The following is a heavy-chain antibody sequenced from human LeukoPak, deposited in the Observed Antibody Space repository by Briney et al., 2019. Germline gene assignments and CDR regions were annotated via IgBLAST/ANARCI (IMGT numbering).Heavy chain of an antibody. Sequence: GGSLRLSCAASGFTFSSYWMHWVRQAPGKGLVWVSRINSDGSSTSYADSVKGRFTISRDNAKNTLYLQMNSLRAEDTAVYYCARGYSSGWYNYYYMDVWGKGTTVTVSS. J-gene: IGHJ6*03. CDR2: INSDGSST. V-gene: IGHV3-74*01. CDR3: ARGYSSGWYNYYYMDV. D-gene: IGHD6-19*01. CDR1: GFTFSSYW.